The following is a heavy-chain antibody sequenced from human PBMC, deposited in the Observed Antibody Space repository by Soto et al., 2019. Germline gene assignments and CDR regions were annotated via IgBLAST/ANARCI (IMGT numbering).Heavy chain of an antibody. CDR1: GGSFSGYY. Sequence: QVQLQQWGAGLLKPSETLSLTCAVYGGSFSGYYWSWIRQPPGKGLEWIGEINHSGSTNYNPSLKSRVTISVDTSKNQLSLKLSSVTAADTAVYYCARRQGGYCSGGSCYVGAFDIWGQGTMVTVSS. V-gene: IGHV4-34*01. CDR3: ARRQGGYCSGGSCYVGAFDI. D-gene: IGHD2-15*01. J-gene: IGHJ3*02. CDR2: INHSGST.